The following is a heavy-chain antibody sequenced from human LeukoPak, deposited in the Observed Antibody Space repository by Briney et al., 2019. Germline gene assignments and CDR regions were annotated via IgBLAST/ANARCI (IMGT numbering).Heavy chain of an antibody. V-gene: IGHV3-21*04. CDR3: ARESTSWYFDL. Sequence: GGSLRLFRAASGFTFSNYGMNWVRQAPGKGLEWVSSISSSSSYIYYADSVKGRFTISRDNSKNTLYLQMNSLRAEDTAVYYCARESTSWYFDLWGRGTLVTVSS. D-gene: IGHD2-2*01. J-gene: IGHJ2*01. CDR2: ISSSSSYI. CDR1: GFTFSNYG.